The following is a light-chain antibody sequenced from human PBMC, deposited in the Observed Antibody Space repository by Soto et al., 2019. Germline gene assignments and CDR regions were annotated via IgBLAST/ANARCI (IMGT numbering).Light chain of an antibody. CDR3: LQHHSYPQT. J-gene: IGKJ1*01. CDR2: AAS. CDR1: QGIKND. Sequence: DIQMTQSPSSPSASVGGRVTITCRASQGIKNDLAWYHQNPGKAPKCLIYAASSLQGGVQSRFSGSGSGTEFTLTISSLQPEDVATYYCLQHHSYPQTFGQGTKVDIK. V-gene: IGKV1-17*01.